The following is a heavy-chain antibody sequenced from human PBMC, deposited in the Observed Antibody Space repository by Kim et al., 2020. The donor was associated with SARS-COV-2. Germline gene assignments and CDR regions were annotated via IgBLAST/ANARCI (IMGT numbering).Heavy chain of an antibody. J-gene: IGHJ4*02. CDR1: GFTFSSYA. CDR3: AREPDSPRYFDY. D-gene: IGHD2-15*01. CDR2: ISYDGSNK. V-gene: IGHV3-30-3*01. Sequence: GGSLRLSCAASGFTFSSYAMHWVRQAPGKGLEWVAVISYDGSNKYYADSVKGRFTISRDNSKNTLYLQMNSLRAEDTAVYYCAREPDSPRYFDYWGQGTL.